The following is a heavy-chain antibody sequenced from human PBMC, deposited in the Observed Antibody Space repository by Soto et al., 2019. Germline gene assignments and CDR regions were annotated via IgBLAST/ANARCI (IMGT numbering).Heavy chain of an antibody. CDR3: ARDRPLGYYDY. CDR2: IWYDGSNK. J-gene: IGHJ4*02. Sequence: QVQLVESGGGVVQPGRSLRLSCAASGFTFSSYGMHWVRQAPGKGLEWVAVIWYDGSNKYYADSVKGRFTISRDNSKNTLYLQMNSLRADDTAVYYWARDRPLGYYDYWGQGTLVTVSS. CDR1: GFTFSSYG. D-gene: IGHD3-22*01. V-gene: IGHV3-33*01.